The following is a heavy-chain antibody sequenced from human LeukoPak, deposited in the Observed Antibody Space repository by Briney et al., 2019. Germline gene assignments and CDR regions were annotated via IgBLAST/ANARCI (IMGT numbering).Heavy chain of an antibody. V-gene: IGHV4-39*01. J-gene: IGHJ5*02. CDR2: IFYSGST. CDR1: GGSISSSSYY. D-gene: IGHD2-15*01. CDR3: VQYCSGGGCYFNWFDP. Sequence: PSETLSLTCTVSGGSISSSSYYWGWIRQPPGKGLEWIGNIFYSGSTYYNPSLKNRVTISVDTSKNQFSLKVNSVTAADTAVHYCVQYCSGGGCYFNWFDPWGQGTLVIVSS.